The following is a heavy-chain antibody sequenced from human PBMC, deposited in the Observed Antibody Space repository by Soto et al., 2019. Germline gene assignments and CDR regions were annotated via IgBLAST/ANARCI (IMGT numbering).Heavy chain of an antibody. CDR1: GFTFDDYA. V-gene: IGHV3-9*01. D-gene: IGHD6-13*01. J-gene: IGHJ4*02. CDR2: ISWNSGSI. Sequence: EVQLVESGGGLVQPGRSLRLSCAASGFTFDDYAMHWVRQAPGKGLEWVSGISWNSGSIGYADSVKGRFTISRDNAKNSLYLQMNSLRAEDTALYYCARVGSSWYYFDYWGQGTLVTVSS. CDR3: ARVGSSWYYFDY.